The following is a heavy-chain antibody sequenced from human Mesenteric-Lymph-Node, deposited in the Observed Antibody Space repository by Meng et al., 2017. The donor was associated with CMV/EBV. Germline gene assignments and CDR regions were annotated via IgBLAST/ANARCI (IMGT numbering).Heavy chain of an antibody. V-gene: IGHV1-2*06. J-gene: IGHJ5*02. D-gene: IGHD2/OR15-2a*01. CDR2: INPNSGVS. Sequence: QEQLVQSRAEVGKPGASGMVSCKASGYTFTDFYIHWVRQAPGQGLEWMGRINPNSGVSNSAQNFQGRVTMTRDTSISTAYMELGRLTSDDTAVYYCARDNVNPEGFDPWGQGTLVTVSS. CDR1: GYTFTDFY. CDR3: ARDNVNPEGFDP.